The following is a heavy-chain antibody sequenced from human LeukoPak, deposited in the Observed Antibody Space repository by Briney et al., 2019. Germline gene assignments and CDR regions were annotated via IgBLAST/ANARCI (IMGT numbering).Heavy chain of an antibody. CDR2: INPNGGGT. CDR3: AREAVAGTTNFDY. V-gene: IGHV1-2*02. J-gene: IGHJ4*02. CDR1: GYTFTSYG. Sequence: ASVKVSCKASGYTFTSYGISWVRQAPGQGLEWMGWINPNGGGTNYAQKFQGRVTMTRDTSISTAYMELSRLRSDDTAVYYCAREAVAGTTNFDYWGQGTLVTVSS. D-gene: IGHD6-19*01.